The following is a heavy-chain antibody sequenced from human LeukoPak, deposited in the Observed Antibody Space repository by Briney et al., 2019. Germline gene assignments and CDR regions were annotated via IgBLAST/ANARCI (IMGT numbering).Heavy chain of an antibody. CDR1: GFTVSSNY. J-gene: IGHJ5*02. V-gene: IGHV3-66*01. Sequence: GGSLRLSCAASGFTVSSNYMSWVRQAPGKGLEWVSVIYSGGSTYYADSVKGRFTISRDNSKNTLYLQMNSLRAEDTAVYYCAKDRSYGDYRGRFDPWGQGTLVTVSS. CDR3: AKDRSYGDYRGRFDP. CDR2: IYSGGST. D-gene: IGHD4-17*01.